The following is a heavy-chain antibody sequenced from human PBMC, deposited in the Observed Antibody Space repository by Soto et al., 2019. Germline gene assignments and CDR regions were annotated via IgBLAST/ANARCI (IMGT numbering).Heavy chain of an antibody. CDR3: ARQPIATLALYGLDV. CDR2: TYYRSKWNT. CDR1: RDQESRKSAA. Sequence: SQPLRRTYVIYRDQESRKSAAGDWIRRSPSRGLEWLGRTYYRSKWNTDSAVSMKNRITITPDTSKNLFSLQLDSVTPEDTAVYYCARQPIATLALYGLDVWGQGNTVTGS. V-gene: IGHV6-1*01. J-gene: IGHJ6*02.